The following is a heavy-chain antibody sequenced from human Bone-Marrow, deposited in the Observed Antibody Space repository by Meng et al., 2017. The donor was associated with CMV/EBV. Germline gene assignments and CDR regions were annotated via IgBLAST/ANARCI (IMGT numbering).Heavy chain of an antibody. J-gene: IGHJ4*02. D-gene: IGHD3-22*01. V-gene: IGHV3-21*05. CDR3: ARDHYYYDSSGYYYDFDY. CDR2: ISSSSSYI. Sequence: GGSLRLSCAASGFTFSSYSMNWVRQAPGKGLEWVSYISSSSSYIYYADSVKGRFTISRDNAKNSLYLQMNSLRAEDTAVYYCARDHYYYDSSGYYYDFDYWGQGTLVTVYS. CDR1: GFTFSSYS.